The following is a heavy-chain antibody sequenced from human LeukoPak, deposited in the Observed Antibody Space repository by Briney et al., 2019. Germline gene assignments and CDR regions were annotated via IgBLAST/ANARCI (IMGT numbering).Heavy chain of an antibody. CDR1: GFTFSSYG. V-gene: IGHV3-30*02. D-gene: IGHD5-18*01. CDR2: IRFDGSNR. J-gene: IGHJ4*02. CDR3: AKDRSYGSPSLDY. Sequence: PGGSLRLSCAPSGFTFSSYGMHWVRQAPVKGLEWVAFIRFDGSNRYYADSVKGRFTISRDNSKNTLNLQMNSLRAEDTAVYYCAKDRSYGSPSLDYWGQGTLVTVSS.